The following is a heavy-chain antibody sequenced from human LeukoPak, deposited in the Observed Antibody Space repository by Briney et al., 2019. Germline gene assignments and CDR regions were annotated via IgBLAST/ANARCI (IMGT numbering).Heavy chain of an antibody. V-gene: IGHV3-7*01. J-gene: IGHJ4*02. Sequence: GGSLRLSCAASGFTFSSYWMSWVRQAPGKGLEWVANIKQDGSEKYYVDSVKGRFTISRDNAKNSLYLQMNSLRAEDTAVYYCARGRLAEDSSGYPIAWGLGPTYYFDYWGQGTLVTVSS. CDR1: GFTFSSYW. CDR3: ARGRLAEDSSGYPIAWGLGPTYYFDY. CDR2: IKQDGSEK. D-gene: IGHD3-22*01.